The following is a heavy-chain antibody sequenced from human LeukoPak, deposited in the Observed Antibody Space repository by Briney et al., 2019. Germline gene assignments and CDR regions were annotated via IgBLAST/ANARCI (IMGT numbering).Heavy chain of an antibody. J-gene: IGHJ4*02. CDR2: IYYSGST. CDR1: GGSISSSSYY. CDR3: AMIPYDYVWGSYIDY. V-gene: IGHV4-39*01. Sequence: SETLFLTCTVSGGSISSSSYYWGWIRQPPGKGLEWIGSIYYSGSTYYNPSLKSRVTISVDTSKNQFSLKLSSVTAADTAVYYCAMIPYDYVWGSYIDYWGQGTLVTVSS. D-gene: IGHD3-16*01.